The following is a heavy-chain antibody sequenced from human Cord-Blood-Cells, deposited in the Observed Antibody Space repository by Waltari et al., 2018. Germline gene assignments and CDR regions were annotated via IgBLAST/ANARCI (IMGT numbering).Heavy chain of an antibody. D-gene: IGHD6-6*01. J-gene: IGHJ3*02. Sequence: QVQLVQSGAEVKKPGASVKVSCKVAGYTLPQLAMNWVRQAPGKGLEWMGGFDPEDCETIYAQKFQGRVTMTEDTSTDTAYMELSSLRSEDTAVYYCATDRYSSSIDAFDIWGQGTMVTVSS. CDR1: GYTLPQLA. CDR2: FDPEDCET. V-gene: IGHV1-24*01. CDR3: ATDRYSSSIDAFDI.